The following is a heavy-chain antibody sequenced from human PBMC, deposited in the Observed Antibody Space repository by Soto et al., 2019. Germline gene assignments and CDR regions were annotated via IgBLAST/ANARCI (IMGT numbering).Heavy chain of an antibody. J-gene: IGHJ4*02. D-gene: IGHD3-3*01. CDR3: ARRVRVTIFGVVIGYYFDY. V-gene: IGHV4-39*01. Sequence: SETLSLTCTVSGGSISSSSYYWGWIRQPPGKGLEWIGSIYYSGSTYYNPSLKSRVTISVDTSKNLFSLKLSSVTAADTAVYYCARRVRVTIFGVVIGYYFDYWGQGTLVTVS. CDR1: GGSISSSSYY. CDR2: IYYSGST.